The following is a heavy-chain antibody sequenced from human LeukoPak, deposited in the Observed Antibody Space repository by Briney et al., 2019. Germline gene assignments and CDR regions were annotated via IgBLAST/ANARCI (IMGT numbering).Heavy chain of an antibody. J-gene: IGHJ4*02. CDR3: ARHGSQYYYGSGSYRPYYFDY. CDR1: GGSFSGYY. V-gene: IGHV4-34*01. CDR2: INHSGST. Sequence: PSETLSLTRAVYGGSFSGYYWSWIRQPPGKGLEWIGEINHSGSTNYNPSLKSRVTISVDTSKNQFSLKLSSVTAADTAVYYCARHGSQYYYGSGSYRPYYFDYWGQGTLVTVSS. D-gene: IGHD3-10*01.